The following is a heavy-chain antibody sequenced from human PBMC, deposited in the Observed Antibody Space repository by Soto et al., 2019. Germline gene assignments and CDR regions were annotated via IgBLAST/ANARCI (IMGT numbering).Heavy chain of an antibody. D-gene: IGHD2-15*01. CDR1: GGSISGDYY. CDR3: ARLMGGGYRGNAFDV. V-gene: IGHV4-30-4*01. J-gene: IGHJ3*01. Sequence: QVQLQESGPGLVKSSQTLSLTCAVSGGSISGDYYWSFVRQPPGKGLEWIGYIYHNGRTYYNPSLKSRITLSVDTSKTHFSLEVNSVTAADTAVYFCARLMGGGYRGNAFDVWGLGTNVIVS. CDR2: IYHNGRT.